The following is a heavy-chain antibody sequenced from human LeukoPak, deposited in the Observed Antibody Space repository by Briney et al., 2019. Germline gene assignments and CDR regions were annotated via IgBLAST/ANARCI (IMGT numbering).Heavy chain of an antibody. V-gene: IGHV3-30*02. CDR2: IRYDGSNK. CDR3: AKEEGGSSDDAFDI. Sequence: GGSLKLSCAASGFTFSSYGMHWVRQAPGKGLEWGAFIRYDGSNKYYADSVKGRFTISRDNSKNTLYLQMNSLRAEDTAVYYCAKEEGGSSDDAFDIWGQGTMVTVSS. CDR1: GFTFSSYG. J-gene: IGHJ3*02. D-gene: IGHD1-26*01.